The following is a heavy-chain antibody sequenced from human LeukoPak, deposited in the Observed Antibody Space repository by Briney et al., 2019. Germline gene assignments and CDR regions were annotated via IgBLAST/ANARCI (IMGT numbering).Heavy chain of an antibody. J-gene: IGHJ4*02. CDR1: GFTFSSYS. CDR3: VKWTGYGMN. CDR2: ISGSGDNT. D-gene: IGHD3/OR15-3a*01. Sequence: GGSLRLSCAASGFTFSSYSMNWVRQAPGKGLEWVSGISGSGDNTYYGDSVKGRFTISRDNSKSTMYLQMNSLRVEDTAVYYCVKWTGYGMNWGQGTLVTVSS. V-gene: IGHV3-23*01.